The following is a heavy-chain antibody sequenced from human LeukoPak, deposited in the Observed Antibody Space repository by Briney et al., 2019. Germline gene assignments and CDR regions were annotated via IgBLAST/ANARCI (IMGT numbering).Heavy chain of an antibody. CDR2: IRYDGSNK. CDR1: GFTFSSYG. V-gene: IGHV3-30*02. J-gene: IGHJ6*02. CDR3: AKEGGGSGWFFADKHNYYYGMDV. Sequence: PGGSLRLSCAASGFTFSSYGMHWVRQAPGKGLEWVAFIRYDGSNKYYADSVKGRFTISRDNSKNTLYLQMNSLRAEDTAVYYCAKEGGGSGWFFADKHNYYYGMDVWGQGTTVTVSS. D-gene: IGHD6-19*01.